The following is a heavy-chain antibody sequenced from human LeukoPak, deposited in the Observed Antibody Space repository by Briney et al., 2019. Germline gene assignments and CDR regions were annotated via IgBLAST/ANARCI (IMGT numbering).Heavy chain of an antibody. CDR3: ASTKLGYSSGWH. J-gene: IGHJ4*02. CDR2: IYYSGST. V-gene: IGHV4-39*01. Sequence: SETLSLTCTVSGGSISSSHSWGWIRQPPGKGLEWIGNIYYSGSTYYNPSLKSRVTISVDTSKNQFSLKLSSVTASDTAIYYCASTKLGYSSGWHWGQGTLVTVSS. D-gene: IGHD6-19*01. CDR1: GGSISSSHS.